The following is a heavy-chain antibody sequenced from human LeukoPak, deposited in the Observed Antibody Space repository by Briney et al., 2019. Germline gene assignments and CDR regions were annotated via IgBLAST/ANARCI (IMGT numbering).Heavy chain of an antibody. CDR1: GYTFTSYG. J-gene: IGHJ4*02. CDR3: ASARICGGDCSPIASQW. V-gene: IGHV1-18*01. D-gene: IGHD2-21*01. Sequence: ASVKVSCKASGYTFTSYGISWVRQAPGQGLEWMGWISAYNGNTNYAQKLQGRVTMTRDTSISTAYMELSRLRSDDTAVYYCASARICGGDCSPIASQWWGQGTLVTVSS. CDR2: ISAYNGNT.